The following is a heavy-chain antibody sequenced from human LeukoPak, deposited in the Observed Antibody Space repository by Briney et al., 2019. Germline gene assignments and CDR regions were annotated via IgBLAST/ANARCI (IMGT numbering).Heavy chain of an antibody. CDR2: IYYSGST. V-gene: IGHV4-39*01. J-gene: IGHJ4*02. Sequence: SETLSLTCTVSGGSISSSTYYWVWIRQPPGKGLEWIGGIYYSGSTYYNPSLKSRVTISVDTSKNQFSLKLSSVTATDRAVYYCASSPGGYCSSASCYTGGYFDYWGQGSLVTVSS. CDR1: GGSISSSTYY. D-gene: IGHD2-2*02. CDR3: ASSPGGYCSSASCYTGGYFDY.